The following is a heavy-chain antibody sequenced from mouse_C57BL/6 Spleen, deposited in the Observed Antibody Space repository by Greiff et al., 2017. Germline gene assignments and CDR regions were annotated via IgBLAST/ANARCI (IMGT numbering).Heavy chain of an antibody. CDR3: ARESNYYWYFDV. J-gene: IGHJ1*03. Sequence: QVQLQQSGAELARPGASVKMSCKASGYTFTSYTMHWVKQRPGQGLEWIGYINPSSGYTKYNQKFKDKATLTADKSSSTAYMQLSSLTSEDSAVYYCARESNYYWYFDVWGTGTTVTVSS. CDR2: INPSSGYT. D-gene: IGHD2-5*01. V-gene: IGHV1-4*01. CDR1: GYTFTSYT.